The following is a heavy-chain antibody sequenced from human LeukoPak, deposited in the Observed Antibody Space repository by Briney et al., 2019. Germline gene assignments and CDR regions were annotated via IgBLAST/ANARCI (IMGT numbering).Heavy chain of an antibody. V-gene: IGHV1-2*02. CDR1: GYTFTGYY. CDR2: INPNSGGT. J-gene: IGHJ3*02. Sequence: ASVKVSCKASGYTFTGYYMHWVRQAPGQGLEWMGWINPNSGGTNYAQKFQGRVTMARDTSISTVYMDLNRLTSDDTAVYYCAREVRDAFDIWGQGTMVTVSS. CDR3: AREVRDAFDI.